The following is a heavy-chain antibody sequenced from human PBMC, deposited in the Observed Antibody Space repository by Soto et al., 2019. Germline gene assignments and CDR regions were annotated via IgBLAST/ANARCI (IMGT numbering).Heavy chain of an antibody. Sequence: QVRLQESGPGLVKPSETLFLTCTVSGGSVSIGSHYWSWIRQPPGKGLEWIAYIYYSGSTNYNPSLKSRVTISVDTSKNQFSLKLSSVTAADTAVYYCARDRDGTRDGGFDYWGQGTLVTVSS. CDR2: IYYSGST. CDR3: ARDRDGTRDGGFDY. CDR1: GGSVSIGSHY. D-gene: IGHD4-17*01. J-gene: IGHJ4*02. V-gene: IGHV4-61*01.